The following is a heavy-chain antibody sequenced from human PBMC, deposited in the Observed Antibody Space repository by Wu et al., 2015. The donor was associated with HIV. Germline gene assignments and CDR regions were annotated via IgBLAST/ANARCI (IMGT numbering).Heavy chain of an antibody. Sequence: QVQLVQSGAEVKKPGASVKVSCKAFGYTFTSYYMHWVRQAPGQGLEWMGIINPSGGSTSYAQKFQGRVTMTRDTSTSTVYMKLSGLTSDDTAVYFCTRGPDFDYWGQGTLVTVSS. CDR1: GYTFTSYY. J-gene: IGHJ4*02. V-gene: IGHV1-46*01. CDR2: INPSGGST. CDR3: TRGPDFDY.